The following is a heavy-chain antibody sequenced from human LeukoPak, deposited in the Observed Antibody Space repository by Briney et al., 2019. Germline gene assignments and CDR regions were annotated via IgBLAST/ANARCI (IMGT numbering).Heavy chain of an antibody. Sequence: ASVKVSCKASGGTFSSYAISWVRQAPGQGLEWMGRIIPIFGTANYAQKFQGRVTITTDEYKSTAYMELSSLRSEDTAVYYCARDLGEYSREYYFDYWGQGTLVTVSS. CDR1: GGTFSSYA. D-gene: IGHD6-6*01. CDR3: ARDLGEYSREYYFDY. V-gene: IGHV1-69*05. CDR2: IIPIFGTA. J-gene: IGHJ4*02.